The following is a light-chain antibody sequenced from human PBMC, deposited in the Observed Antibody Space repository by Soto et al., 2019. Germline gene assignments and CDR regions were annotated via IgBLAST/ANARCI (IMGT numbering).Light chain of an antibody. CDR3: STWDYSLSAHVV. CDR1: SNNIGRYA. Sequence: GTLFCTGTSNNIGRYAVGWYQQISHGAPKTVMFGNSLSSGIPDRFSGSKSGTTASLTISGLQPEDGVNYYYSTWDYSLSAHVVFGGGTKLTVL. CDR2: GNS. V-gene: IGLV1-36*01. J-gene: IGLJ2*01.